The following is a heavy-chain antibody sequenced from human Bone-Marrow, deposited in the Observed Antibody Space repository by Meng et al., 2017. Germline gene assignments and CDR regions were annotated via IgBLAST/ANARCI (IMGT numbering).Heavy chain of an antibody. J-gene: IGHJ5*02. CDR3: ARVYFDSPDP. CDR1: GYTFTSYG. CDR2: ISAYNGNT. V-gene: IGHV1-18*01. D-gene: IGHD3-9*01. Sequence: GQRMQSGAEVKKPGASVKVSCKASGYTFTSYGISWVRQAPGQGLEWMGWISAYNGNTNYAQKLQGRVTMTRDTSTSTVYMELSSLRSEDTAVYYCARVYFDSPDPWGQGTLVTVSS.